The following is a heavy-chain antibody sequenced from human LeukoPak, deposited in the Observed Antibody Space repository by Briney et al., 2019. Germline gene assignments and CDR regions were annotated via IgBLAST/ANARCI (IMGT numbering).Heavy chain of an antibody. CDR1: GGSISSGDYY. CDR2: IYYSGNT. D-gene: IGHD3-22*01. J-gene: IGHJ3*02. CDR3: ARVLDYYDSSGYRLGAFDI. Sequence: SETLSLTCTVSGGSISSGDYYWSWIRQPPGKGLEWIGYIYYSGNTYYNPSLKSRVTISVDTSKNQFSLKLSSVTAADTAVYYCARVLDYYDSSGYRLGAFDIWGQGTMVTVSS. V-gene: IGHV4-30-4*02.